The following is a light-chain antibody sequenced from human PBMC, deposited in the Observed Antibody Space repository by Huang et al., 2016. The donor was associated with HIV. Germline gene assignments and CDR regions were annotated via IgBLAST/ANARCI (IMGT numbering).Light chain of an antibody. J-gene: IGKJ5*01. CDR1: QSVSSSN. V-gene: IGKV3-20*01. CDR3: QRYGSSPPT. Sequence: EIVLTQSPGTLSLSPGERATLSCRASQSVSSSNLAWYQQKPGQAPRLHIYGGSSRATGIPDRFSGSGSGTDLTLIISRLEPEDFAVYYCQRYGSSPPTFGQGTRLEIK. CDR2: GGS.